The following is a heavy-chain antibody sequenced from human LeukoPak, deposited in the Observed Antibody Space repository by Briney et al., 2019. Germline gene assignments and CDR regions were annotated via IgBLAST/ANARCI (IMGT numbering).Heavy chain of an antibody. J-gene: IGHJ3*02. CDR3: ARKRCSGGSCYDDAFDI. V-gene: IGHV3-13*01. CDR1: GFMFSNYD. Sequence: GGSLRLSCAASGFMFSNYDMHWVRQVSGKGLEWVSGIGSAGDTYYPGSVKGRFTISRENAKNSLSLEMNSLGVEDTALYYRARKRCSGGSCYDDAFDIWGQGTMVTVSS. CDR2: IGSAGDT. D-gene: IGHD2-15*01.